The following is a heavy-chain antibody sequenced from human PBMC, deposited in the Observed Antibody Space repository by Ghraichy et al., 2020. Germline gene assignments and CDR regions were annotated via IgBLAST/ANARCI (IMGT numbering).Heavy chain of an antibody. CDR2: ISGSGGST. CDR3: AKDERYYYGSGSYPTDAFDI. D-gene: IGHD3-10*01. CDR1: GFTFSSYA. J-gene: IGHJ3*02. Sequence: GGSLRLSCAASGFTFSSYAMSWVRQAPGKGLEWVSAISGSGGSTYYADSVKGRFTISRDNSKNTLYLQMNSLRAEDTAVYYCAKDERYYYGSGSYPTDAFDIWGQWTMVTVSS. V-gene: IGHV3-23*01.